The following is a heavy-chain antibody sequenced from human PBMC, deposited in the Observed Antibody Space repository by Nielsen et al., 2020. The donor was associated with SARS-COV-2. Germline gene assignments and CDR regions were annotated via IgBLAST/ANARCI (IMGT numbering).Heavy chain of an antibody. V-gene: IGHV3-7*01. CDR3: ARHYGDYDWYFDL. D-gene: IGHD4-17*01. CDR2: IKQDGSEK. J-gene: IGHJ2*01. CDR1: GFTFSSYW. Sequence: GVLRLSCAASGFTFSSYWMSWVRQAPGKGLEWVANIKQDGSEKYYVDSVKGRFTISRDNAKNSLYLQMNSLRAEDTAVYYCARHYGDYDWYFDLWGRGTLVTVSS.